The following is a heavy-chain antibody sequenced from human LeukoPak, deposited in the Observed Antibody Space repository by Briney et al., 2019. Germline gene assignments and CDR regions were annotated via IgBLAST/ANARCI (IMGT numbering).Heavy chain of an antibody. CDR1: GGSVNSGSYY. V-gene: IGHV4-61*01. Sequence: SETLSLTCTVSGGSVNSGSYYWNWIRQPPGKGLEWIGYIYYSGSTNYNPSLKSRVTISVDTSKNQFSLKLSSVTAADTAVYYRARAAYSGSYHSDYWGQGTLVTVSS. CDR2: IYYSGST. J-gene: IGHJ4*02. D-gene: IGHD1-26*01. CDR3: ARAAYSGSYHSDY.